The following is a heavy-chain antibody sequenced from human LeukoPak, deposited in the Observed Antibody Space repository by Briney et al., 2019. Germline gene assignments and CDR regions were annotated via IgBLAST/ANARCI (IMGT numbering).Heavy chain of an antibody. V-gene: IGHV1-8*01. CDR1: GYTFTSYD. CDR2: MNPNSGNT. Sequence: ASVKVSCKASGYTFTSYDINWVRRATGQGLEWMGWMNPNSGNTGYAQKFQGRVTMTRNTSISTAYMELSSLRSEDTAVYYCARGPPSSGSYYFDYWGRGTLITVSS. J-gene: IGHJ4*02. CDR3: ARGPPSSGSYYFDY. D-gene: IGHD3-22*01.